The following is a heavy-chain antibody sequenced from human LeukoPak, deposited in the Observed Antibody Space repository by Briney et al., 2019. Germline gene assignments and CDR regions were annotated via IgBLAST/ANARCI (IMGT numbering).Heavy chain of an antibody. CDR2: INPNSGGT. CDR3: ARDSLPRYYDILTGRSPYYFDY. Sequence: ASVKVSCKASGYTFTGYYMHWVRQAPGQGLEWMGWINPNSGGTNYAQKFQGRVTMTRDTSISTAYMELSWLRSDDTAVYYCARDSLPRYYDILTGRSPYYFDYWGQGTLVTVSS. J-gene: IGHJ4*02. V-gene: IGHV1-2*02. CDR1: GYTFTGYY. D-gene: IGHD3-9*01.